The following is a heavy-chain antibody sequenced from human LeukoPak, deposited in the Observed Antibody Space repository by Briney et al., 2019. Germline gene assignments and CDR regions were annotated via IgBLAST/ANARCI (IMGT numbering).Heavy chain of an antibody. CDR2: IYHSGST. Sequence: SETLSLTCAVSGYSISSGYYWGWIRQPPGKGLEWIGSIYHSGSTYYNPSLKSRVTISVDTSENQFSLKLSSVTAADTAVYYCARGNYYYGMDVWAKGPRSPSPQ. CDR3: ARGNYYYGMDV. J-gene: IGHJ6*04. V-gene: IGHV4-38-2*01. CDR1: GYSISSGYY.